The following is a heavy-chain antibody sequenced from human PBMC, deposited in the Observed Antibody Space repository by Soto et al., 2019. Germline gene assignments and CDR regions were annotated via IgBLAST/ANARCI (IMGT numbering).Heavy chain of an antibody. CDR1: GFSLSTSGVG. CDR2: IYWDDDK. CDR3: AHREATADFDY. J-gene: IGHJ4*02. D-gene: IGHD5-12*01. V-gene: IGHV2-5*02. Sequence: QITLKESGPTLVKPTQTLTLTCTFSGFSLSTSGVGVGWIRQPPGKALEWLALIYWDDDKRYSPSLKNRLTITKDTSKNQVVLTMTNMDPVDTATYYCAHREATADFDYWGQGTLVTVSS.